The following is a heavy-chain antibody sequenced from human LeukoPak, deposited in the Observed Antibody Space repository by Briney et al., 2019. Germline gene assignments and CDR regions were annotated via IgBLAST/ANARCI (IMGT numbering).Heavy chain of an antibody. D-gene: IGHD3-9*01. J-gene: IGHJ4*02. V-gene: IGHV1-69*05. CDR3: ARGYYDILTGYYRSDFDY. CDR1: GGTFSSYA. Sequence: ASVKVSCKASGGTFSSYAISWVRQAPGQGLEWMGGIIPIFGTANYAQEFQGRVTITTDESTSTAYMELSSLRSEDTAVYYCARGYYDILTGYYRSDFDYWGQGTLVTVPS. CDR2: IIPIFGTA.